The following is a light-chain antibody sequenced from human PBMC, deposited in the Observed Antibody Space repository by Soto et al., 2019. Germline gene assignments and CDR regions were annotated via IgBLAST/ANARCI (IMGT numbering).Light chain of an antibody. J-gene: IGKJ5*01. CDR1: QSVSSSY. CDR3: QQYNNWPIT. Sequence: ENVLKQSPGTLSLSPGERATLSCRASQSVSSSYLAWYQQKPGQAPRLFIYGASTRATGIPPRFSGSGSGTEFTLTISSLQSEDFAVYYCQQYNNWPITFGQGTRLEIK. CDR2: GAS. V-gene: IGKV3-15*01.